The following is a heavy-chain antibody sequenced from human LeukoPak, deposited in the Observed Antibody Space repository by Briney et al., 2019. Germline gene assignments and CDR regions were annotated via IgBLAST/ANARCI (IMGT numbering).Heavy chain of an antibody. D-gene: IGHD5-12*01. CDR2: LHANGDEK. J-gene: IGHJ4*02. CDR1: GFSLSGYW. Sequence: GGSLRLSCAAYGFSLSGYWMSWVRQAPGKGLEWVARLHANGDEKNFVGSVQGRFTVSRDNAKNSLYLQMNSLRVEDTAVYYCARGGYSFDYLGQGTLVTVSS. CDR3: ARGGYSFDY. V-gene: IGHV3-7*01.